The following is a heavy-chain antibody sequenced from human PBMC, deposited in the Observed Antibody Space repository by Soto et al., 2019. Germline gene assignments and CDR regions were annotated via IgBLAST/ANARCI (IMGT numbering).Heavy chain of an antibody. D-gene: IGHD2-2*01. Sequence: PGGSLRLSCAASGFTFSSYGMHWVRQAPGKGLEWVAVISYDGSNKYYADSVKGRFTISRDNSKNTLYLQMNSLRAEDTAVYYCAKANKLPAAMSGGWVDYFDYWGQGTLVTVSS. J-gene: IGHJ4*02. CDR1: GFTFSSYG. CDR3: AKANKLPAAMSGGWVDYFDY. CDR2: ISYDGSNK. V-gene: IGHV3-30*18.